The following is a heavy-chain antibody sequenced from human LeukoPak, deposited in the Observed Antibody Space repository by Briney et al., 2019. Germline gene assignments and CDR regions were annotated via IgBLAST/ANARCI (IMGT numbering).Heavy chain of an antibody. D-gene: IGHD6-13*01. J-gene: IGHJ6*03. CDR3: ARGRRGALPAAGTYYYYMDV. Sequence: SETLSLTCTVSGGSISSYYWSWIRQPAGKGLEWIGRIYTSGSTNYNPSLKSRVTMSVDTSKNQFSLKLSSVTAADTAVYYCARGRRGALPAAGTYYYYMDVWGKGTTVTISS. CDR2: IYTSGST. CDR1: GGSISSYY. V-gene: IGHV4-4*07.